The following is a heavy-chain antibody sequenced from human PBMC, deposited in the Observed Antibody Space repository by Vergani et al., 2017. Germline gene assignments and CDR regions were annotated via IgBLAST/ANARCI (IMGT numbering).Heavy chain of an antibody. J-gene: IGHJ4*02. CDR1: GFTFSSYG. CDR2: IWYDGSNK. V-gene: IGHV3-33*01. D-gene: IGHD1-7*01. CDR3: ARDRELLGTFDY. Sequence: QVQLVESGGGVVQPGRSLRLSCAASGFTFSSYGMHWVRQAPGKGLEWVAVIWYDGSNKYYADSVKGRFTISRDNSKNTLYLQMNSLRAEGTAVYYCARDRELLGTFDYWGQGTLVTVSS.